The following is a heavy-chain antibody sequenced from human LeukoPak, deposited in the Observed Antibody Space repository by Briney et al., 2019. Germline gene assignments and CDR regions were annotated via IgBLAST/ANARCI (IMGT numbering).Heavy chain of an antibody. D-gene: IGHD6-19*01. Sequence: SQTLSLTCAISGDSVSSNSAAWKWIRQSPSRGLEWLGRTYYRSKWSNDYAVSVQSRRTINPDPSKNQFSLQLNSATPEDTAVYYCARASYSSGWYSDYWGQGTLVTVSS. CDR3: ARASYSSGWYSDY. CDR2: TYYRSKWSN. J-gene: IGHJ4*02. V-gene: IGHV6-1*01. CDR1: GDSVSSNSAA.